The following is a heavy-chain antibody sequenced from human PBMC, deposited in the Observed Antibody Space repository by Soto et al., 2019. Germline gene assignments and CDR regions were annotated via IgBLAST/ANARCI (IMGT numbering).Heavy chain of an antibody. CDR1: GYAFTWFN. V-gene: IGHV1-3*01. Sequence: QVQLVQSGAEVKKPGASVKVSCKASGYAFTWFNIHWVRQAPGQRLEWMGWINAGNGNTKYSQKFQGRVTFTRDTSAXTAXXELXXXXSXXXAXXXCXXXXXXXXXLXXWGQGTLVTVSS. CDR3: XXXXXXXXXLXX. J-gene: IGHJ4*02. CDR2: INAGNGNT.